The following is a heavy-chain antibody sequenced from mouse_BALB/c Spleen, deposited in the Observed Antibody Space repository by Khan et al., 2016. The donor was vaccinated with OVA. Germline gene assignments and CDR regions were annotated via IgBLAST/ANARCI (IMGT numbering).Heavy chain of an antibody. CDR3: ARGNGAY. V-gene: IGHV5-17*02. Sequence: EVQLVESGGGLVQPGGSRKLSCAASGFTFSSFGMHWVRQAPEKGLEWVAYINSGSSTIYYADPVKGRFTISRDNPKNTLFLQMTSLRSEDTARYYCARGNGAYWGQGNTLTVSS. J-gene: IGHJ2*01. CDR1: GFTFSSFG. CDR2: INSGSSTI.